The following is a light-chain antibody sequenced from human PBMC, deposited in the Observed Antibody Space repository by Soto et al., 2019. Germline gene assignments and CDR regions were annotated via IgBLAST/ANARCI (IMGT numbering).Light chain of an antibody. CDR3: LQSYSFPRT. V-gene: IGKV1-39*01. CDR2: ATS. CDR1: QTIATF. Sequence: DIQMTQSPSSLSASVGDRVIITCRASQTIATFLSWYQQKPGKAPKLLIYATSALKIGVPSRFSGDGSWTDFTLVISSLQPADFATYYCLQSYSFPRTFGQGTRVDVK. J-gene: IGKJ1*01.